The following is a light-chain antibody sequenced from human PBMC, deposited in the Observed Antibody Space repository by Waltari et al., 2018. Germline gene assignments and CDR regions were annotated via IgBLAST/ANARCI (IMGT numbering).Light chain of an antibody. CDR1: SRDVGGHDH. V-gene: IGLV2-14*01. J-gene: IGLJ3*02. CDR2: DVN. Sequence: QSALTQPASVSGSPGQSITISCSGASRDVGGHDHVSWYQQHPSKVPKLIIYDVNKWPSVVFNRFSGSKSGNTASLTISGLQAEDEADYYCASFASGTTVVFGGGTKVTVL. CDR3: ASFASGTTVV.